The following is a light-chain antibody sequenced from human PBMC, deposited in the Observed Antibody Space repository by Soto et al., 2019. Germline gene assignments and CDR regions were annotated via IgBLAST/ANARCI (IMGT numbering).Light chain of an antibody. Sequence: QSALTQPRSVSGSPGQSVTISCTGTSSDVGGYNYVSWYQQHPGKAPKLMIYDVSKRPSGVPDRFSGSKSGNTASLTISGLQAEDAADYYCCSYAGSNWVFGGGTKLTAL. CDR1: SSDVGGYNY. CDR3: CSYAGSNWV. J-gene: IGLJ3*02. V-gene: IGLV2-11*01. CDR2: DVS.